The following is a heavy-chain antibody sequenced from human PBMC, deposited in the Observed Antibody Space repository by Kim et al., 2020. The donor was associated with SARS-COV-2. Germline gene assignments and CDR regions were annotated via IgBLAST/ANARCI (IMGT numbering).Heavy chain of an antibody. Sequence: ASVKVSCKASGYTFTSYAMNWVRQAPGQGLEWMGWINTNTGNPTYAQGFTGRFVFSLDTSVSTAYLQISSLKAEDTAVYYCARDRGLQLWLHLNAFDIWGQGTMVTVSS. D-gene: IGHD5-18*01. CDR1: GYTFTSYA. J-gene: IGHJ3*02. CDR2: INTNTGNP. CDR3: ARDRGLQLWLHLNAFDI. V-gene: IGHV7-4-1*02.